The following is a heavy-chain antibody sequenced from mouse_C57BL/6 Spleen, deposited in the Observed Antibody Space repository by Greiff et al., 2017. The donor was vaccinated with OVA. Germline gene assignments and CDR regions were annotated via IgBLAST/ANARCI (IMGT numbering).Heavy chain of an antibody. J-gene: IGHJ3*01. CDR1: GYTFTSYW. D-gene: IGHD4-1*01. CDR2: IDPSDSYT. V-gene: IGHV1-69*01. CDR3: AGGTGGGFAY. Sequence: QVQLQQPGAELVMPGASVKLSCKASGYTFTSYWMHWVKQRPGQGLEWIGEIDPSDSYTKSNQKFKGKSTLTVDKSSSTAYMQLSSLTSEDSAVYYCAGGTGGGFAYWGQGTLVTVSA.